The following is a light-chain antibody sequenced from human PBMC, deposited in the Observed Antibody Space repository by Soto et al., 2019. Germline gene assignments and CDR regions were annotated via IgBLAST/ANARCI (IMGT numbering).Light chain of an antibody. CDR2: AAS. V-gene: IGKV1-17*01. J-gene: IGKJ1*01. Sequence: DIRMTQSPYSMSASVGDRVTITCRASQGIRNDLGWYQQKPGKAPKRLIYAASSLQSGVPSRFSGRGSGTECTLTISSLQPDDFATYYSQLYKSYSEVFGQGTKVDI. CDR3: QLYKSYSEV. CDR1: QGIRND.